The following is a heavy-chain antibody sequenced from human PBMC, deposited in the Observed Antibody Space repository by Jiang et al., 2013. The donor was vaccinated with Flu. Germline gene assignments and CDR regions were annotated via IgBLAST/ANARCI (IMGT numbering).Heavy chain of an antibody. CDR1: TFSSHA. CDR2: IDTNTGNP. D-gene: IGHD2-15*01. Sequence: TFSSHAMNWVRQAPGQGLEWMGWIDTNTGNPTYAQGFTGRFVFSLDTSVTTTYLQISSLMAEDTAVYYCARGLPPERYCTGGSCYSGDPYVAFDPWGQGTLVTVSS. V-gene: IGHV7-4-1*02. CDR3: ARGLPPERYCTGGSCYSGDPYVAFDP. J-gene: IGHJ5*02.